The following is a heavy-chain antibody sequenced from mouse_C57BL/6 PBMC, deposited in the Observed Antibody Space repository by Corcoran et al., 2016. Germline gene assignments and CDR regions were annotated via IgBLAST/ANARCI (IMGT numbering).Heavy chain of an antibody. J-gene: IGHJ1*03. CDR1: GYTFTDYN. V-gene: IGHV1-18*01. Sequence: EVQLQQSGPELVTPGASVKIPCKASGYTFTDYNMDWVKQSHGKSLEWIGDINPNNGGTIYNQKFKGKATLTVDKSSSTAYMELRSLTSEDTAVYYCARGRLRQWYFDVWGTGTTVTVSS. D-gene: IGHD2-4*01. CDR3: ARGRLRQWYFDV. CDR2: INPNNGGT.